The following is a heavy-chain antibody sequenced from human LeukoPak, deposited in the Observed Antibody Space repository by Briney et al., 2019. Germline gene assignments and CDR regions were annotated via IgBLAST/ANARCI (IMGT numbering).Heavy chain of an antibody. J-gene: IGHJ4*02. CDR1: GFIFSTYE. CDR2: ISGSGSST. Sequence: SGGSLRLSCAASGFIFSTYEMHWVRQAPGKGLEWVSHISGSGSSTYYADSVKGRFPISRDNSKNTLFLQMNSLRAEDTAVYHCAKDALSGWYGYSDYWGQGTLVTVSS. D-gene: IGHD6-19*01. V-gene: IGHV3-23*01. CDR3: AKDALSGWYGYSDY.